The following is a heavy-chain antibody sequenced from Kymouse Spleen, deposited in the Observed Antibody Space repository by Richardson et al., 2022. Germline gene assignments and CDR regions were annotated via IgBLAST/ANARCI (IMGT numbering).Heavy chain of an antibody. CDR3: ARSGSGSYNDYYYGMDV. CDR2: IIPIFGTA. Sequence: QVQLVQSGAEVKKPGSSVKVSCKASGGTFSSYAISWVRQAPGQGLEWMGGIIPIFGTANYAQKFQGRVTITTDESTSTAYMELSSLRSEDTAVYYCARSGSGSYNDYYYGMDVWGQGTTVTVSS. V-gene: IGHV1-69*05. J-gene: IGHJ6*02. CDR1: GGTFSSYA. D-gene: IGHD3-10*01.